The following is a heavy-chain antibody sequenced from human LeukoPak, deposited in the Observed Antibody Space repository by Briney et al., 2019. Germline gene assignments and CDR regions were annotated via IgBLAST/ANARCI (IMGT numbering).Heavy chain of an antibody. D-gene: IGHD6-13*01. J-gene: IGHJ4*02. CDR3: AKEGSQYASSWFDY. CDR2: ISHDGSVK. Sequence: GRSLRLSCEASGFTFSSYGMKWVRQAPGMGPEWVSVISHDGSVKHYADSVKGRFTISRDSSTNTLYLQMDSLRTEDTAVYYCAKEGSQYASSWFDYWGQGTLVTVSS. V-gene: IGHV3-30*18. CDR1: GFTFSSYG.